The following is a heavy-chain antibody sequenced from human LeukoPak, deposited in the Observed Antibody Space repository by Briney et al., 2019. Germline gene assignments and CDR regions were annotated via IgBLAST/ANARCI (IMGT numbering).Heavy chain of an antibody. D-gene: IGHD3-10*02. CDR1: GFNFITAA. V-gene: IGHV3-30*18. CDR3: VKFVRYYFDY. Sequence: GGSLRLSCAASGFNFITAAMTWIRQAPGKGLEWVAVISYDGGNTYYADSVKGRFTISRDNSKNTVFLQMHSLRGDDTAVYYCVKFVRYYFDYWGQGTLVTVSS. J-gene: IGHJ4*02. CDR2: ISYDGGNT.